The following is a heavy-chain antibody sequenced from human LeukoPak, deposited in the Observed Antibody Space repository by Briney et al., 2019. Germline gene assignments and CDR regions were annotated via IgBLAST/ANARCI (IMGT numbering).Heavy chain of an antibody. CDR1: GGSFTSYY. CDR3: ARLLAVQQLDY. J-gene: IGHJ4*02. V-gene: IGHV4-4*09. D-gene: IGHD3-3*02. CDR2: IYTSGST. Sequence: SETLSLTCTVSGGSFTSYYWSWIQQPPGKGLQWIGYIYTSGSTSYNPSLKSRVTISVDTSKNQFSLELNSETAADTAVYYCARLLAVQQLDYWGQGTLVTVSS.